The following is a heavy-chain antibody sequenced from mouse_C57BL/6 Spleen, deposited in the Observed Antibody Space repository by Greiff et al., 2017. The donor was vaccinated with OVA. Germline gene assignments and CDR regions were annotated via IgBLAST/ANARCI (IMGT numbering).Heavy chain of an antibody. D-gene: IGHD1-1*01. CDR2: ISSGSSTI. CDR1: GFTFSDYG. V-gene: IGHV5-17*01. J-gene: IGHJ1*03. CDR3: ARGALHYYGSSWYFDV. Sequence: EVKVEESGGGLVKPGGSLKLSCAASGFTFSDYGMHWVRQAPEKGLEWVAYISSGSSTIYYADTVKGRFTISRDNAKNTLFLQMTSLRSEDTAMYYCARGALHYYGSSWYFDVWGTGTTVTVSS.